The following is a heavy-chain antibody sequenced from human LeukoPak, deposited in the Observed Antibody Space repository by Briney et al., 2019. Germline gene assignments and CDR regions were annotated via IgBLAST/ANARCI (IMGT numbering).Heavy chain of an antibody. Sequence: SETLSLTCTVSGGSISSYYWSWIRQPPGKGLEWIGYIYYSGSTNYNPSLKSRVTISVDTSKNQFSLKLSSVTAADTAVYYCARDRGSALFDYWGQGTLVTVSS. CDR3: ARDRGSALFDY. D-gene: IGHD1-26*01. J-gene: IGHJ4*02. CDR2: IYYSGST. V-gene: IGHV4-59*12. CDR1: GGSISSYY.